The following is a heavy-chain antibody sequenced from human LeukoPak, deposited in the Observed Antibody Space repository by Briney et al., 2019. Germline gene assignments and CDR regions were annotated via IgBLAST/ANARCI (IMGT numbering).Heavy chain of an antibody. CDR2: ISGSGGST. D-gene: IGHD3-10*01. CDR1: GFTVSSNY. V-gene: IGHV3-23*01. Sequence: AGGSLRLSCAASGFTVSSNYMNWVRQAPGKGLEWVSAISGSGGSTYYADSVKGRFTISGDNSKNTLYLQMNSLRAEDTAVYYCAKGYYGSGPRKYYYYGMDVWGQGTTVTVSS. CDR3: AKGYYGSGPRKYYYYGMDV. J-gene: IGHJ6*02.